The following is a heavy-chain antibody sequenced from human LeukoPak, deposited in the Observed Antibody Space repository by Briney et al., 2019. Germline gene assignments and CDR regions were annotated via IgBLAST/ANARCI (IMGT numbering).Heavy chain of an antibody. V-gene: IGHV1-2*02. Sequence: ASVKVSCKASGYTFTGYYMHWVRQAPGQGLERMGWINPNSGGTNYAQKFQGRVTMTRDTSISTAYMELSRLRSDDTAVYYCARDRGYNYGYGFFFDYWGQGTLVTVSS. J-gene: IGHJ4*02. CDR3: ARDRGYNYGYGFFFDY. D-gene: IGHD5-18*01. CDR1: GYTFTGYY. CDR2: INPNSGGT.